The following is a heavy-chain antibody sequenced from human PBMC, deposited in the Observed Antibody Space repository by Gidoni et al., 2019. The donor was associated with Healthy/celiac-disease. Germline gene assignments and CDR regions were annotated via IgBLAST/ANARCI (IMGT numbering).Heavy chain of an antibody. Sequence: EVQLVESGGGLVQPGGSLRLSCGAPGFTFSGYWMSWVRQATGKGREWVANRKQDGSEKYYVDSVKGRFTISRDNAKNSLYLQMNSLRAEDTAVYYCARDLSSWTLSNPWGQGTLVTVSS. CDR2: RKQDGSEK. CDR3: ARDLSSWTLSNP. CDR1: GFTFSGYW. J-gene: IGHJ5*02. V-gene: IGHV3-7*01. D-gene: IGHD6-13*01.